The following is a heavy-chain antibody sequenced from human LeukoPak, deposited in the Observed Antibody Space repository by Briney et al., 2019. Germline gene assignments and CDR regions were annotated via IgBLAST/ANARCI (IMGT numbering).Heavy chain of an antibody. J-gene: IGHJ4*02. CDR3: AKEGIVTMVRGVIISLPVDY. Sequence: GGSLRLSCSASGFAFSSYWMSWVRQAPGRGLEWVANINQDGSEKYYVDSVKGRFTISRDNAKNSLYLQMNSLRAEDTAVYYCAKEGIVTMVRGVIISLPVDYWGQGTLVTVSS. D-gene: IGHD3-10*01. V-gene: IGHV3-7*01. CDR2: INQDGSEK. CDR1: GFAFSSYW.